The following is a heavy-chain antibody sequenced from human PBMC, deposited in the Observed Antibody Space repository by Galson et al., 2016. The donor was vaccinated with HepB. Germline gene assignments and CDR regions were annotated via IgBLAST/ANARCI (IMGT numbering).Heavy chain of an antibody. Sequence: SETLSLTCTVSSGSVSSGGYYWSWVRQSPGKGLEWIGYIQNPGSTNYNPSLKGRVTISIDRSKNQFFLELTSVTAADTAVYYCARDEGFCNGMDVWGQGTTVTVSS. CDR3: ARDEGFCNGMDV. V-gene: IGHV4-61*08. J-gene: IGHJ6*02. CDR1: SGSVSSGGYY. CDR2: IQNPGST.